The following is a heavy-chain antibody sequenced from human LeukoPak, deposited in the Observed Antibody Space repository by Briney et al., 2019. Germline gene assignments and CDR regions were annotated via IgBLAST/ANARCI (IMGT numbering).Heavy chain of an antibody. CDR2: ISSSGSML. D-gene: IGHD6-13*01. J-gene: IGHJ4*02. Sequence: PGGSLRLSCAASGFIFSGYTMTWVRQAPGKGLEWVSHISSSGSMLHYADSVEGRFTISRDNAKNSLHLQMSSLRVEDTAVYYCTRRPYSSSWYYFDYWGQGTLVTVSS. V-gene: IGHV3-48*04. CDR1: GFIFSGYT. CDR3: TRRPYSSSWYYFDY.